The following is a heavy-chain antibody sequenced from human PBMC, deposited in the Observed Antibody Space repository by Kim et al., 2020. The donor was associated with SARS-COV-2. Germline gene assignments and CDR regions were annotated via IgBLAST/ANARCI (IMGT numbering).Heavy chain of an antibody. CDR1: GYSFTTYW. Sequence: GESLKISCKASGYSFTTYWIGWVRQMPGKGLEWMGIIYPGDSDTRYSPSFQGQVTISADKSINTAYLQWTSLKASDTAMYYCARHGQPIAVGGHWVDFWGQGTLVTVSS. J-gene: IGHJ4*02. V-gene: IGHV5-51*01. CDR3: ARHGQPIAVGGHWVDF. D-gene: IGHD6-19*01. CDR2: IYPGDSDT.